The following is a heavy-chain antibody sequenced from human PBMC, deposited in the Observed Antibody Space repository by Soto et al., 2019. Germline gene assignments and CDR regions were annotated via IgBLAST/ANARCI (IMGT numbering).Heavy chain of an antibody. J-gene: IGHJ6*02. CDR1: GYTFYSHS. CDR2: INGDYGNT. D-gene: IGHD5-18*01. Sequence: QAQLVQSGAEVKKPGASVKVSRKASGYTFYSHSISWVRQAPGQGLEWMGRINGDYGNTQYAQKFRGRVTMTTDTSTTTVYMELTNLRSDDTAVYYCARCIQGDYYYGTDVWGQGTTVTVCS. CDR3: ARCIQGDYYYGTDV. V-gene: IGHV1-18*01.